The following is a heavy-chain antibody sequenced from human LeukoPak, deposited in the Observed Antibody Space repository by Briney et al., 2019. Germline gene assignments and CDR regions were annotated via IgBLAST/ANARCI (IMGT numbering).Heavy chain of an antibody. CDR1: GGSFSGYY. CDR2: INHSGST. CDR3: ARTDSSGYSGFDY. D-gene: IGHD3-22*01. Sequence: SETLSLTCAVYGGSFSGYYWSWIRQPPGKGLEWIGDINHSGSTNYNPSLKSRVTISVDTSKNQFSLKLSSVTAADTAVYYCARTDSSGYSGFDYWGQGTLVTVSS. J-gene: IGHJ4*02. V-gene: IGHV4-34*01.